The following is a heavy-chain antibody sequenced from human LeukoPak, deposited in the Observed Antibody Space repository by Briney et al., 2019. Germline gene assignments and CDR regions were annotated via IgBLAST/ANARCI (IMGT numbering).Heavy chain of an antibody. CDR3: ARGPLGRNGDYFDY. CDR1: GGTFSSYA. V-gene: IGHV1-3*01. D-gene: IGHD7-27*01. Sequence: ASVKVSCKASGGTFSSYAISWVRQAPGQGLEWMGWINAGNGNTKYSQKFQGRVTITRDTSASTAYMELSSLRSEDTAVYYCARGPLGRNGDYFDYWGQGTLVTVSS. J-gene: IGHJ4*02. CDR2: INAGNGNT.